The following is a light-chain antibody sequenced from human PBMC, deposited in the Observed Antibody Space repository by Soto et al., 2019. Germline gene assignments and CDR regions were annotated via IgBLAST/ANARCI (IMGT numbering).Light chain of an antibody. Sequence: DIVLTQSPATLPLSPGERATLSCRASRSVSTYLAWYQQKPGQAPRLLIYDASTRDYDVPARFSGSGSGTDFTLTISGLEPEDSAIYYCQDRSSWPLGTFGQGTKVDIK. CDR1: RSVSTY. J-gene: IGKJ1*01. CDR3: QDRSSWPLGT. CDR2: DAS. V-gene: IGKV3-11*01.